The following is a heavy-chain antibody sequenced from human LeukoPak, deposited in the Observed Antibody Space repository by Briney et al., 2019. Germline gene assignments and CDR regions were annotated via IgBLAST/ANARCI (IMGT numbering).Heavy chain of an antibody. CDR1: GFTFNIFS. D-gene: IGHD6-19*01. V-gene: IGHV3-21*01. Sequence: GGSLRLSCAASGFTFNIFSMNWVRQAPGKGLELVSSISSSSSYIYYADSVKGRFTISRDNAKNSLYLQMSSLRAEDTAVYYCARGVSSGWYREYDAFDIWGQGTMVTVSS. CDR2: ISSSSSYI. J-gene: IGHJ3*02. CDR3: ARGVSSGWYREYDAFDI.